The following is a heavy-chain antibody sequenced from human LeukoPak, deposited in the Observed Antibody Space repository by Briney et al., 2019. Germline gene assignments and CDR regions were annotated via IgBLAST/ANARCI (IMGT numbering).Heavy chain of an antibody. CDR2: IKQDGSEK. V-gene: IGHV3-7*05. CDR3: ARASNPWLQLT. J-gene: IGHJ5*02. Sequence: GGSLRLSCAASGFTFSNYWMIWVRQAPGKGLEWGGNIKQDGSEKRYADSVRGRFTISRDNAQTSLYLQMNSLRAEDTAVYYCARASNPWLQLTWGQGTLVTVPS. CDR1: GFTFSNYW. D-gene: IGHD5-24*01.